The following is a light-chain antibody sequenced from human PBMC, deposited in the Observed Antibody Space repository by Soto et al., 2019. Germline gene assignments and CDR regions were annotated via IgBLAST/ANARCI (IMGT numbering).Light chain of an antibody. CDR2: HAS. J-gene: IGKJ1*01. CDR3: QQRRT. CDR1: QSVTNS. Sequence: EIVLTQSPATLSLSPGERATLSCRASQSVTNSLAWYQQKPGQAPRLLIYHASNRATGIPARFSGSGSGTDFTLTISSLEPADFAVYCCQQRRTFGQGTKVDIK. V-gene: IGKV3-11*01.